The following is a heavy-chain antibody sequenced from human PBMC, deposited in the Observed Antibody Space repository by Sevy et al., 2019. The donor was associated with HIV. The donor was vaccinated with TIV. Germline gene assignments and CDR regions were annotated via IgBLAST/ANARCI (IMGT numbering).Heavy chain of an antibody. CDR2: ISAYNGNT. Sequence: ASVKVSCKASGYTFISYSISWVRQAPGQGLEWMGWISAYNGNTNYAQKLQGRVTMTTDTSTSTAYMELRSLRSDDTAVYYCARTYYDFWSGNVDYFDYWGQGTLVTVSS. CDR3: ARTYYDFWSGNVDYFDY. CDR1: GYTFISYS. D-gene: IGHD3-3*01. V-gene: IGHV1-18*01. J-gene: IGHJ4*02.